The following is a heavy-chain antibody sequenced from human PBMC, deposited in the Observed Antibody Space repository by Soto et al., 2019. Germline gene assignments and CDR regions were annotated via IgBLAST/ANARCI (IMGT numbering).Heavy chain of an antibody. CDR3: ARAGSSGWKSLDAFDI. CDR1: GFPFNNAW. D-gene: IGHD6-19*01. J-gene: IGHJ3*02. CDR2: IYSGGST. V-gene: IGHV3-66*01. Sequence: GGSLRLSCAASGFPFNNAWINWVRQVPGKGLEWVSVIYSGGSTYYADSVKGRFTISRDNSKNTLYLQMNSLRAEDTAVYYCARAGSSGWKSLDAFDIWGQGTMVTVSS.